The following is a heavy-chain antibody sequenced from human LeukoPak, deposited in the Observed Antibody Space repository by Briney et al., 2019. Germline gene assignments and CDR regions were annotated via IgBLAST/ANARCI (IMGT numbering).Heavy chain of an antibody. Sequence: SETLSLTCTVSGYSISSGYYWGWIRQPPGKGLEWIGEINHSGSTNYNPSLKSRVTISVDTSKNQFSLKLSSVTAADTAVYYCARGYYDSSGYYQKTGMYYFDYWGQGTLVTVSS. CDR1: GYSISSGYY. V-gene: IGHV4-38-2*02. CDR2: INHSGST. D-gene: IGHD3-22*01. CDR3: ARGYYDSSGYYQKTGMYYFDY. J-gene: IGHJ4*02.